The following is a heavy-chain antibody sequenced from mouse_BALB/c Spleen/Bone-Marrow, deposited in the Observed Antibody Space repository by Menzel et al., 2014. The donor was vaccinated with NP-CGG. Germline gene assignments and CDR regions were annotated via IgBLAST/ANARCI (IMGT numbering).Heavy chain of an antibody. CDR1: GYTFTSYW. Sequence: LQQSGSELVRPGASVKLSCKASGYTFTSYWMHWVKQRHGQGLEWIGNIYPGSGSTNYDQKFKSKDTLTVDTSSSTAYMPLSSLTSEESAVYTCERGYVPYYYAMDYWGQGTSVTVSS. D-gene: IGHD2-2*01. CDR3: ERGYVPYYYAMDY. J-gene: IGHJ4*01. CDR2: IYPGSGST. V-gene: IGHV1S22*01.